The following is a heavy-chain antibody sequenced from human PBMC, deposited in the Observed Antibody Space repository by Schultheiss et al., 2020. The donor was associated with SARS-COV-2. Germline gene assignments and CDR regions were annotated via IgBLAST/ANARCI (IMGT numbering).Heavy chain of an antibody. D-gene: IGHD2-2*01. CDR3: ARRGYCSSTSCYRSYYYYMDV. CDR2: IYPGDSDT. CDR1: GYSFTSYW. Sequence: GSLKISCKGSGYSFTSYWISWVRQMPGKGLEWMGIIYPGDSDTRYSPSFQGQVTISADKSISTAYLQWSSLKASDTAMYYCARRGYCSSTSCYRSYYYYMDVWGKGTTVTVSS. J-gene: IGHJ6*03. V-gene: IGHV5-51*01.